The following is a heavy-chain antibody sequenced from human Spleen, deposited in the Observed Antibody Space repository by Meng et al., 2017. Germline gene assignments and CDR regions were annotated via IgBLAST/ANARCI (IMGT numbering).Heavy chain of an antibody. D-gene: IGHD6-13*01. CDR2: IYYSGTT. CDR1: GGSISGYY. Sequence: SETLSLTCTVSGGSISGYYWSWIRQPPGKGLEWIGSIYYSGTTYYSPSLKSRVTLSIDMSKNQFSLKLTSVTAADTAVYYCARDPGSSWEIDSWGQGTLVTVSS. CDR3: ARDPGSSWEIDS. J-gene: IGHJ4*02. V-gene: IGHV4-59*12.